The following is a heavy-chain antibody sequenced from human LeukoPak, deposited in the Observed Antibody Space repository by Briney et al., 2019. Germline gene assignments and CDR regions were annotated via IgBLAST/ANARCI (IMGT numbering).Heavy chain of an antibody. D-gene: IGHD6-13*01. J-gene: IGHJ5*02. CDR2: INHSGST. Sequence: PSETLSLTCAVYGGSFSGYYWSWIRQPPGKGLEWIGEINHSGSTHYNPSLKSRVTISVDTSKKQFSLKVRSVTAADTAVYYCARKEGGQLVNTRRWFDPWGQGTLVTVSS. V-gene: IGHV4-34*01. CDR3: ARKEGGQLVNTRRWFDP. CDR1: GGSFSGYY.